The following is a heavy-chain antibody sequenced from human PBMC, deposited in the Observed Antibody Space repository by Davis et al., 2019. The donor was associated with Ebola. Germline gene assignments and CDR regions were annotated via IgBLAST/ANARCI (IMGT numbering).Heavy chain of an antibody. V-gene: IGHV4-39*01. J-gene: IGHJ5*02. CDR3: ASKIAAAGSFNWFDP. D-gene: IGHD6-13*01. CDR1: GGSISSSSYY. CDR2: IYYSGST. Sequence: PSETLSLTCTVSGGSISSSSYYWGWIRQPPGKGLEWIGSIYYSGSTYYNPSLKSRVTISVDTSKNQFSLKLSSVTAADTAVYYCASKIAAAGSFNWFDPWGQGTLVTVSS.